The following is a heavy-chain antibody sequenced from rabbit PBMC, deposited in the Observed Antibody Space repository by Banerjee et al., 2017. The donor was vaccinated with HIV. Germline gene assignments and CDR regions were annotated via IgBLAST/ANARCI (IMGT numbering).Heavy chain of an antibody. CDR2: IYTTSAST. V-gene: IGHV1S45*01. Sequence: QEQLAESGGGLVKPEGSLTLTCKASGFDLSNYYYMCWVRQAPGKGLQWIACIYTTSASTYYATWAKGRFTISKPSSTTVTLQMTSLTAADTATYFCARDSDGDYPYHFKLWGPGTLVTVS. J-gene: IGHJ6*01. D-gene: IGHD2-1*01. CDR3: ARDSDGDYPYHFKL. CDR1: GFDLSNYYY.